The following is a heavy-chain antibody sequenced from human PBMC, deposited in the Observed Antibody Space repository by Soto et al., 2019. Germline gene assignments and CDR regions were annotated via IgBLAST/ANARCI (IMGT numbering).Heavy chain of an antibody. V-gene: IGHV1-69*01. D-gene: IGHD3-10*01. CDR1: GVSFNNNG. CDR2: VSPPFRTS. Sequence: QVQLVQSGAEVKKPGSSVKVSCKTYGVSFNNNGIGWVRQAPGHGLEWMGGVSPPFRTSNYARKFQGRISITADASTGTVNMELSSLTSEDTAQYYCARVLYYGSGSYSPYGMDVWGQGTKVTVSS. J-gene: IGHJ6*02. CDR3: ARVLYYGSGSYSPYGMDV.